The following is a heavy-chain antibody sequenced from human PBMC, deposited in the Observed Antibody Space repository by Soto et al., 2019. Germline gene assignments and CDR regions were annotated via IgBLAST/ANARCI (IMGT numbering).Heavy chain of an antibody. CDR2: IWYDGSNK. CDR3: ARDGAVLLWFGESSNGMDV. V-gene: IGHV3-33*01. CDR1: GFTFSSYG. Sequence: QVQLVESGGGVVQPGRSLRLSCAASGFTFSSYGMHWVRQAPGKGLEWVAVIWYDGSNKYYADSVKGRFTISRDNSKNTLYLQMNSLRAEDTAVYYCARDGAVLLWFGESSNGMDVWGQGTTVTVS. D-gene: IGHD3-10*01. J-gene: IGHJ6*02.